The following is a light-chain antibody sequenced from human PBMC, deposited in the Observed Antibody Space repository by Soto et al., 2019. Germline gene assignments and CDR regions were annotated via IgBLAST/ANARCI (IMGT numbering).Light chain of an antibody. V-gene: IGKV1-27*01. CDR2: SAS. CDR1: QGIRTY. J-gene: IGKJ4*02. CDR3: QKYDSAPPT. Sequence: IQMTQSPSSLSASVGDRVTITCRASQGIRTYLAWYQQKPGKVPKLLIFSASTLQSGVPPRFSGSGAGTDFTLTISSLQPEDVASYYCQKYDSAPPTFGRGTKVDIK.